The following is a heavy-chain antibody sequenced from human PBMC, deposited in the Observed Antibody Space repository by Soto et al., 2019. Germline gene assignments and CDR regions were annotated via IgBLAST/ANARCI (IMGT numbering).Heavy chain of an antibody. D-gene: IGHD3-3*01. V-gene: IGHV4-34*01. CDR3: ARAKGRITIFGVVIAFDI. CDR1: GGSFSGYY. Sequence: SETLSLTCAVYGGSFSGYYWSWIRQPPGKGLEWIGEINHSGSTNYNPSLKSRVTISVDTSKNQFSLKLSSVTAADMAVYYCARAKGRITIFGVVIAFDIWGQGTMVTVSS. J-gene: IGHJ3*02. CDR2: INHSGST.